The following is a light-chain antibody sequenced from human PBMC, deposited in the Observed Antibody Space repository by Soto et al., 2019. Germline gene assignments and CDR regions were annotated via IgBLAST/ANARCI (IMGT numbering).Light chain of an antibody. J-gene: IGLJ2*01. V-gene: IGLV2-11*01. CDR1: SSGVGTYNY. CDR3: CSYAGSYTFV. CDR2: DVN. Sequence: QSALTQPRSVSGSPGQSVTIFCTGTSSGVGTYNYVSWYQHHPGKAPKLMIYDVNQRPSGVSDRFSGSKSGSTASLTISGLQAEDEANYYRCSYAGSYTFVFGGGTKLTVL.